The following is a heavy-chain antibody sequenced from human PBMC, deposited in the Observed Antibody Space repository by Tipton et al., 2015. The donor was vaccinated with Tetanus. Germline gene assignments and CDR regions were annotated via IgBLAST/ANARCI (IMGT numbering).Heavy chain of an antibody. D-gene: IGHD6-19*01. CDR2: INHSGST. CDR1: GGSFSGYY. CDR3: ARVVEVAVAGMGLYYYYGMDV. V-gene: IGHV4-34*01. J-gene: IGHJ6*02. Sequence: TLSLTCAVSGGSFSGYYWSWIRQAPGKGLEWIGEINHSGSTNYHPSLKSRVTMSVDTSKNQFSLKLSSVTAADTAVYYCARVVEVAVAGMGLYYYYGMDVWGQGTTVTVSS.